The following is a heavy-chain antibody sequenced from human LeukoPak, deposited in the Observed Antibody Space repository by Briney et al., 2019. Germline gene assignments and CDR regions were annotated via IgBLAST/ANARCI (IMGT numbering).Heavy chain of an antibody. J-gene: IGHJ4*02. CDR2: INTNTGNP. Sequence: ASVTVSCTASGYTFTSYAMNWVRQAPGQGLEWMGWINTNTGNPTYAQGFTGRFVFSLDTSVSTAYLQISSLNTEDTAVYYCAIDQPVAGVSNFDSWGQGTLVTVSP. CDR1: GYTFTSYA. CDR3: AIDQPVAGVSNFDS. V-gene: IGHV7-4-1*02. D-gene: IGHD6-19*01.